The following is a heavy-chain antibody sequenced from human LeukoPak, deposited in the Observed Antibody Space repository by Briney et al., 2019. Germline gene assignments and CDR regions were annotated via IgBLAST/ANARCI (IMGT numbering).Heavy chain of an antibody. CDR3: ARALVFFDY. V-gene: IGHV4-34*01. CDR2: INHSGST. J-gene: IGHJ4*02. CDR1: GDSMSGYY. D-gene: IGHD2-8*02. Sequence: SETLSLTCTVSGDSMSGYYWSWIRQPPGKGLEWIGEINHSGSTNYNPSLKSRVTISVDTSKNQFSLKLSSVTAADTAVYYCARALVFFDYWGQGTLVTVSS.